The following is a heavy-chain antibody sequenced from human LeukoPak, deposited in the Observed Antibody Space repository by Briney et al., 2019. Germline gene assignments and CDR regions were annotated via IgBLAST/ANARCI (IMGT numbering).Heavy chain of an antibody. D-gene: IGHD3-10*01. CDR2: IYSGGST. CDR1: GFTVSSNY. V-gene: IGHV3-66*01. Sequence: GGSLRLSCAASGFTVSSNYMSWVRQAPGKGLEWVSVIYSGGSTYYAASLKGRFTISRDNSKNTLSLQLNSLSAADTAVYYCARDRVYYYGSGSYSRYFYGMDVWGQGTTVTVSS. J-gene: IGHJ6*02. CDR3: ARDRVYYYGSGSYSRYFYGMDV.